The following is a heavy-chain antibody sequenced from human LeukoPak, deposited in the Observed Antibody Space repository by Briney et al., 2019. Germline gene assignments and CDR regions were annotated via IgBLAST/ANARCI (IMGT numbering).Heavy chain of an antibody. CDR2: ISGSGGST. D-gene: IGHD3-3*01. CDR1: GFPLRSYA. CDR3: VKDLWSGLGAFDI. J-gene: IGHJ3*02. V-gene: IGHV3-23*01. Sequence: GGSLRLSCAASGFPLRSYAMSWVRQAPGKGLEWVSAISGSGGSTYYADSVKGRFTIARDNSKNTLYLQMNSLRAEDTAVYYCVKDLWSGLGAFDIWGQGTMVTVSS.